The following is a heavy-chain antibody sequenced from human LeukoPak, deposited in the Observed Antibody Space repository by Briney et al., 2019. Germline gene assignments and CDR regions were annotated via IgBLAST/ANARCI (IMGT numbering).Heavy chain of an antibody. D-gene: IGHD7-27*01. J-gene: IGHJ3*02. V-gene: IGHV4-39*07. CDR2: IYYSGST. CDR1: GGSISSSDYY. Sequence: SETLSLTCTVSGGSISSSDYYWGWIRQPPGKGLEWIGTIYYSGSTYYNPSLKSRVTISVDTSKNQFSLKLSSVTAADTAVYYCARELTGNDAFDIWGQGTMVTVSS. CDR3: ARELTGNDAFDI.